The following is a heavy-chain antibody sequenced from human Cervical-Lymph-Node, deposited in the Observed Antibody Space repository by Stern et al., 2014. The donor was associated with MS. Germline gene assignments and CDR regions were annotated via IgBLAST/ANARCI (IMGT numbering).Heavy chain of an antibody. CDR3: AHRGVAGTHYYYYGMDV. CDR1: GFSLSTSGVG. J-gene: IGHJ6*02. Sequence: QVTLKESGPTLVKPTQTLTLTCTFSGFSLSTSGVGVGWIRQPPGKALEWLALIYWDDDKRYSPSLKSRLTIPKDTSKNQVVLTMTNMDPVDTATYYCAHRGVAGTHYYYYGMDVWGQGTTVTVSS. V-gene: IGHV2-5*02. D-gene: IGHD6-19*01. CDR2: IYWDDDK.